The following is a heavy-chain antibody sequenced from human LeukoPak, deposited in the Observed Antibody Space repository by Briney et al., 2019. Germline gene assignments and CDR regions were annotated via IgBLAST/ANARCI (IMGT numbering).Heavy chain of an antibody. J-gene: IGHJ4*02. D-gene: IGHD1-26*01. CDR3: ARDRGRLGYFDY. Sequence: GGSLRLSCVASGFTFNNYGMHWIRQAPGKGLEWVAVIWFDGSNKYYADSVKGRFTISRDNSKNTLLLQIDSLRAEDTAVYYCARDRGRLGYFDYWGQGTLVTVSS. CDR2: IWFDGSNK. CDR1: GFTFNNYG. V-gene: IGHV3-33*01.